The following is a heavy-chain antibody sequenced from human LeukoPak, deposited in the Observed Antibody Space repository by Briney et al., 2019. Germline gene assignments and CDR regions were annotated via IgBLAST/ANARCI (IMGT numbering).Heavy chain of an antibody. Sequence: GGSLRLSCAASGFTVSSNYMSWVRQAPGKGLEWVSYISSSGSTIYYADSVKGRFTISRDNSKNTLYLQMNSLRAEDTAVYYCAKEGMVEMATIGPFDYWGQGTLVTVSS. CDR2: ISSSGSTI. J-gene: IGHJ4*02. D-gene: IGHD5-24*01. V-gene: IGHV3-11*01. CDR3: AKEGMVEMATIGPFDY. CDR1: GFTVSSNY.